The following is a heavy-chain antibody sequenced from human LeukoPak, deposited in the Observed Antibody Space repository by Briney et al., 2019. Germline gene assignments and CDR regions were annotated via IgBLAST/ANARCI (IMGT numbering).Heavy chain of an antibody. CDR3: AGYFCSGGSCYRYFDY. Sequence: PGGSLRLSCAASGFTFSSYSMNWVRQAPGKGLEWVSFISSSSSTIYYADSVKGRFTISRDNAKNSLYLQMNSLRPEDTAVYYCAGYFCSGGSCYRYFDYWGQGTLVTVSS. CDR1: GFTFSSYS. V-gene: IGHV3-48*04. J-gene: IGHJ4*02. CDR2: ISSSSSTI. D-gene: IGHD2-15*01.